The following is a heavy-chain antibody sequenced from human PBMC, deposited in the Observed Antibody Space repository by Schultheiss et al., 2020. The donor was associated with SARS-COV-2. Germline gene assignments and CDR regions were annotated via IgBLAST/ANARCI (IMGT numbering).Heavy chain of an antibody. J-gene: IGHJ6*03. CDR1: GGSVSSGSYY. V-gene: IGHV4-39*07. D-gene: IGHD3-10*01. CDR2: IYYSGST. CDR3: ARGFGEFPNSSYYYYYMDV. Sequence: SETLSLTCTVSGGSVSSGSYYWGWIRQPPGKGLEWIGSIYYSGSTYYNPSLKSRVTISVDTSKNQFSLKLSSVTAADTAVYYCARGFGEFPNSSYYYYYMDVWGKGTTVTVSS.